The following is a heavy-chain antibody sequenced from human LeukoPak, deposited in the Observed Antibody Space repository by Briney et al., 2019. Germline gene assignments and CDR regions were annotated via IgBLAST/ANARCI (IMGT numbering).Heavy chain of an antibody. CDR2: IRRSGGST. CDR1: GFTFSSYA. J-gene: IGHJ4*02. V-gene: IGHV3-23*01. CDR3: AKDIGYYSGSGSYPYYFDC. Sequence: GGSLRLSCAASGFTFSSYAMSWVRQAPGKGLEGVSAIRRSGGSTYYEDSVKGRFAISRDNSNNTLYLQMNSLRAEDTVVYYCAKDIGYYSGSGSYPYYFDCWGQGTLVTVSS. D-gene: IGHD3-10*01.